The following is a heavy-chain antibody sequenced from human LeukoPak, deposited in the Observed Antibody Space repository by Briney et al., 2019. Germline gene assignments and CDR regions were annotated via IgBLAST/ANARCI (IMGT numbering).Heavy chain of an antibody. J-gene: IGHJ4*02. CDR2: IRTKAYGGTT. CDR1: GFTFGDYA. D-gene: IGHD4-23*01. CDR3: TRVLVRTIDYYFDY. V-gene: IGHV3-49*04. Sequence: GRPLRLSCTASGFTFGDYAMSWVRQAPGKGLEWVGFIRTKAYGGTTEYAASVKNKFTISRDDSKSIAYLQMNSLKTEDTAVYFCTRVLVRTIDYYFDYWGQGTLVTVSS.